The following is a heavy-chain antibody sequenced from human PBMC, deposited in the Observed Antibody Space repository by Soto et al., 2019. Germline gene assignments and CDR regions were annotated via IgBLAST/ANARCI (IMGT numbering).Heavy chain of an antibody. V-gene: IGHV1-69*12. CDR2: IVPMFGTA. CDR3: ARDGDPQSAFWSGPLGGGRFDP. Sequence: QVQLVQSGAEVKKPGSSVNVSCKTSGGTFGNSAVTWVRQAPGQGLEWLGGIVPMFGTANYAQKFQGRVTITADESTITAYMELSSLKTDDTAVYYGARDGDPQSAFWSGPLGGGRFDPWGQGTLVTVSS. D-gene: IGHD3-3*01. CDR1: GGTFGNSA. J-gene: IGHJ5*02.